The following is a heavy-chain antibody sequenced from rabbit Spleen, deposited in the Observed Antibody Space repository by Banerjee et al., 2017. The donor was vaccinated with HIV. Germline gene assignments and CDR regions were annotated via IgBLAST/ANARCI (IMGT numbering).Heavy chain of an antibody. Sequence: QEQLEESGGGLVKPEGSLTLTCKASGVSLNDKDVMCWVRQAPGKGLEWIACINIVTGKSVYASWAKGRFTMSRTSSTTVTLQMTSLTAADTATYFCARNYVNAFDPGGPGTLVTVS. CDR1: GVSLNDKDV. CDR2: INIVTGKS. D-gene: IGHD1-1*01. CDR3: ARNYVNAFDP. J-gene: IGHJ2*01. V-gene: IGHV1S45*01.